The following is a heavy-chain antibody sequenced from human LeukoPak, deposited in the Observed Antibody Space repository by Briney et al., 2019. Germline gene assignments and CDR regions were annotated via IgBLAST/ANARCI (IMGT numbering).Heavy chain of an antibody. V-gene: IGHV1-18*01. Sequence: GASVKVSYKASGYTFTSYGISWVRQAPGQGLEWMGWISGYNGNTNYAQKLQGRVTMTTDTSTSTAYMELRSLRSEDTAVYYCGRGNWNYMRYWGQGTLVTVSS. J-gene: IGHJ4*02. CDR2: ISGYNGNT. D-gene: IGHD1-7*01. CDR1: GYTFTSYG. CDR3: GRGNWNYMRY.